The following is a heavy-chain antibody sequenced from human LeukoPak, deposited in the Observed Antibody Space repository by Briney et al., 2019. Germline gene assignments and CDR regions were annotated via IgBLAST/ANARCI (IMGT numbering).Heavy chain of an antibody. V-gene: IGHV4-59*08. Sequence: PSETLSLTCTVSGGSISSYYWSWIRQPPGKGLEWFGCNYYSGNTNYNPSLKSRVTISVDTSKNQLSLKLTSVTAADTAVYYCARHWETSSWYVDYWGQGTLVTVSS. D-gene: IGHD6-13*01. CDR1: GGSISSYY. CDR2: NYYSGNT. CDR3: ARHWETSSWYVDY. J-gene: IGHJ4*02.